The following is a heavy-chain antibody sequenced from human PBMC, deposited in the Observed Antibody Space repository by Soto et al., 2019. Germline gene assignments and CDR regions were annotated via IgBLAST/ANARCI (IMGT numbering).Heavy chain of an antibody. Sequence: PGGSLRLSCAASGFTFSSYAMSWVRQAPGKGLEWVSAISGSGGSTYYADSVKGRFTISRDNSKNTLYLQMNSLRAEDTAVYYCAKGSLARKIPAATGPYYYYYGMDVWGQGTTVTVSS. V-gene: IGHV3-23*01. CDR3: AKGSLARKIPAATGPYYYYYGMDV. J-gene: IGHJ6*02. CDR2: ISGSGGST. CDR1: GFTFSSYA. D-gene: IGHD2-2*01.